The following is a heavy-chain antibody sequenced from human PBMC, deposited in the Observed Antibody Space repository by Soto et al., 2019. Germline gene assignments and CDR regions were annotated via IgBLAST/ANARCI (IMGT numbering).Heavy chain of an antibody. CDR1: GFTFSDYY. D-gene: IGHD4-17*01. V-gene: IGHV3-11*01. J-gene: IGHJ3*02. CDR3: ARDWDYGEDYAFDI. Sequence: PGGSLRLSCAASGFTFSDYYMSWIRQAPGKGLEWVSYISSSGGTIYYADSVKGRFTISRDNAKNSLYLQMNSLRAEDTAVYYCARDWDYGEDYAFDIWGQGTMVTVSS. CDR2: ISSSGGTI.